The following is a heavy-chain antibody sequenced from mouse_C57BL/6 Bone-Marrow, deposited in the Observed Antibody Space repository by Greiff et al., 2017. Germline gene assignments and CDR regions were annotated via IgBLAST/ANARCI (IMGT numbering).Heavy chain of an antibody. Sequence: QVQLQQPGAELVKPGASVKMSCKASGYTFTSYWITWVKQSPGQGLEWIGDIYPGSGSTSYNEKFKSKATLTVDTSSSTAYMQLRSLTSEDSAVYYCARRITTVVARNYFDYWGQGTTLTVSS. CDR2: IYPGSGST. D-gene: IGHD1-1*01. V-gene: IGHV1-55*01. J-gene: IGHJ2*01. CDR3: ARRITTVVARNYFDY. CDR1: GYTFTSYW.